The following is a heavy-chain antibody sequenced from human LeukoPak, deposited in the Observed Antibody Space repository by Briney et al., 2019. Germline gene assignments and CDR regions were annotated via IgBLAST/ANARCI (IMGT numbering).Heavy chain of an antibody. CDR1: GYTFTNYG. CDR3: AREGAAGYCSGGSCYPYWYFDL. J-gene: IGHJ2*01. V-gene: IGHV1-18*01. CDR2: VSVYTGYT. Sequence: GASVKVSCKASGYTFTNYGISWVRQAPGQGLEWMGWVSVYTGYTKYPQKFQGRVTMTTDTSTNTAYMDLRDLRSDDTAVYYCAREGAAGYCSGGSCYPYWYFDLWGRGTLVTVSS. D-gene: IGHD2-15*01.